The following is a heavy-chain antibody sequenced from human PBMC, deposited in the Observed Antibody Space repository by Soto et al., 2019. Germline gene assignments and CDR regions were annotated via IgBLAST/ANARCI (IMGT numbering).Heavy chain of an antibody. J-gene: IGHJ3*02. Sequence: QVQLQESGPGLVKPSETLSLTCTVSGGSISSYYWTWIRQPPGKGLEWIGYIYYSGITNYNPSLKSQVTISVDTSKNQFSLKLSSVTAADTAVYYCARRPGFGHAFDIWGQGTMVTGSS. CDR2: IYYSGIT. CDR3: ARRPGFGHAFDI. V-gene: IGHV4-59*08. D-gene: IGHD3-10*01. CDR1: GGSISSYY.